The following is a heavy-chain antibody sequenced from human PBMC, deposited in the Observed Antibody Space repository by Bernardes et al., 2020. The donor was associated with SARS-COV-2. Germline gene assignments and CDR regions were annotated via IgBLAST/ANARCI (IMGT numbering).Heavy chain of an antibody. Sequence: SETLSLTCAVYGGPLTNYYWSWIRQSPGKGLEWIGEMHHSGSTIYNPSLESRVTISIDTSKEQFSLSLRSLTAADTAVYYCAGGRGFTWGNGLEWGQGTLVTVSS. CDR1: GGPLTNYY. CDR3: AGGRGFTWGNGLE. J-gene: IGHJ4*02. CDR2: MHHSGST. V-gene: IGHV4-34*01. D-gene: IGHD3-16*01.